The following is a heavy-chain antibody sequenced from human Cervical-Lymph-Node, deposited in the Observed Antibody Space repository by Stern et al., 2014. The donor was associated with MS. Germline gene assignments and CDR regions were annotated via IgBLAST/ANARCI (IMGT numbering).Heavy chain of an antibody. CDR2: ISNNSTHT. CDR3: ARARVGDYARSPHLDS. J-gene: IGHJ4*02. CDR1: GFTFSHSS. Sequence: EVQLVESGGGLVKPGESLRLSCDASGFTFSHSSINWVRQAPGKGLEWISSISNNSTHTYYAASVEGRFTISRDSAKDSVSLHMVSLRAEDTAVYYCARARVGDYARSPHLDSWGQGTLVTVSS. V-gene: IGHV3-21*01. D-gene: IGHD4-17*01.